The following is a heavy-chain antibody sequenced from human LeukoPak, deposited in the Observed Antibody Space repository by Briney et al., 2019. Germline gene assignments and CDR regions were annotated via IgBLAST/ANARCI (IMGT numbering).Heavy chain of an antibody. CDR1: GYTFTGYY. D-gene: IGHD1-14*01. CDR3: ARFTRFRNAFDI. CDR2: INPNSGGT. Sequence: ASVKVSCKASGYTFTGYYMHWVRQAPGQGLEWMGWINPNSGGTNYAQKFQGRVTMTRDTSISTAYMELSSLRSDDTAVYYCARFTRFRNAFDIWGQGTMVTVSS. J-gene: IGHJ3*02. V-gene: IGHV1-2*02.